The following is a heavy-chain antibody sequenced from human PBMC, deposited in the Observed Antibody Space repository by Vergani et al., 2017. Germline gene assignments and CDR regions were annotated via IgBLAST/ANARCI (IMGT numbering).Heavy chain of an antibody. Sequence: EVQLVQSGAEVKKPGESQKISCKGSGYSFTSYWIGWVRQMPGKGLEWMGIIYPGDSDTRYSPSFQGQVTISADKSISTAYLQWSSLKASDTAMYYCARHRGWGLVVVAATPWYYYYGMDVWGQGTTVTVSS. J-gene: IGHJ6*02. CDR3: ARHRGWGLVVVAATPWYYYYGMDV. CDR1: GYSFTSYW. D-gene: IGHD2-15*01. CDR2: IYPGDSDT. V-gene: IGHV5-51*01.